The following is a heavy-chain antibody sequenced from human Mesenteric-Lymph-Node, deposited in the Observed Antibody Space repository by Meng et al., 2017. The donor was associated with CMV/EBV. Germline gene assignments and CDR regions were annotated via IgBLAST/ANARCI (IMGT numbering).Heavy chain of an antibody. Sequence: TVPGGSIITTYGWNWLRQPPGKGLDWIGEIYDTGSTHYNPSLKSRVTISVDKSKNQFSLALSSVTAADTAMYYCARDRGGAGYFDYWGQGALVTVSS. J-gene: IGHJ4*02. V-gene: IGHV4-4*02. D-gene: IGHD1-26*01. CDR1: GGSIITTYG. CDR2: IYDTGST. CDR3: ARDRGGAGYFDY.